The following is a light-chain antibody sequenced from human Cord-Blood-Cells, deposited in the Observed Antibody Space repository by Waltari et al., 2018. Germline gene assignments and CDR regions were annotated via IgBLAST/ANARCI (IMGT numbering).Light chain of an antibody. J-gene: IGLJ2*01. V-gene: IGLV2-14*01. Sequence: QSALTQPASVSGSPGPSITIYCTGTSSDVGGYNYVSRYQQHPGKAPKLMIYDVSNRPSGVSNRFSGSKSGNTASLTISGLQAEDEADYYCSSYTSSSTLEGVFGGGTKLTVL. CDR1: SSDVGGYNY. CDR3: SSYTSSSTLEGV. CDR2: DVS.